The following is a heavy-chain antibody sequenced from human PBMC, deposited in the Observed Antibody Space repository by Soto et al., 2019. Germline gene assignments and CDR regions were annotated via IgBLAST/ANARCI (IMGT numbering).Heavy chain of an antibody. V-gene: IGHV1-18*04. CDR2: ISAYNGNT. J-gene: IGHJ6*02. D-gene: IGHD6-19*01. Sequence: GASVKVSCKASGYTFTSYGISWVRQAPGQGLEWMGWISAYNGNTNYAQKLQGRVTMTTDTSTSTAYMELRSLRSDDTAVYYCARSPDSSGWYRGYYYYYGMDVWGQGTTVTVSS. CDR1: GYTFTSYG. CDR3: ARSPDSSGWYRGYYYYYGMDV.